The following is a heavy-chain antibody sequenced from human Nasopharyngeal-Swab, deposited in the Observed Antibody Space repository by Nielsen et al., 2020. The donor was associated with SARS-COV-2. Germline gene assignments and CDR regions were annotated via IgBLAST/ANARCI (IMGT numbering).Heavy chain of an antibody. V-gene: IGHV1-69*10. D-gene: IGHD5-24*01. CDR2: IIPILPIT. Sequence: SVKVSCKTSGGTFSSYGISWFRQAPGQGLEWMGGIIPILPITNYAQRFQDRVTITADKSTSTAYMELSSLRSEDTAAYYCARGGWLRRDYYYSYYYMDVWGKGTTVTVSS. J-gene: IGHJ6*03. CDR1: GGTFSSYG. CDR3: ARGGWLRRDYYYSYYYMDV.